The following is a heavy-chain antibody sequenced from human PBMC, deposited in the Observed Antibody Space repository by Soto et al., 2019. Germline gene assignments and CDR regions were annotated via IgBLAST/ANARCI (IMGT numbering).Heavy chain of an antibody. CDR3: ARLVFHCLRGSCDDYNFYGLDV. D-gene: IGHD2-15*01. Sequence: QLQESGPGLVKASETLSLTCTVSGGSISSTDHYWGWIRQPPGKGLERLGSIYYAGSTFHNPSLKRPATISMDTSRNQFSLRLSSVTASDTAVYYCARLVFHCLRGSCDDYNFYGLDVWGQGTTVTVSS. CDR1: GGSISSTDHY. J-gene: IGHJ6*02. CDR2: IYYAGST. V-gene: IGHV4-39*01.